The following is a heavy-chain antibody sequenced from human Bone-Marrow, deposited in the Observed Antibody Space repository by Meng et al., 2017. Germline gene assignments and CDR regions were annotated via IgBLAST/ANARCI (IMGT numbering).Heavy chain of an antibody. V-gene: IGHV4-34*01. CDR3: ARGRVVAATNPKFDY. Sequence: VRRPQLGAGQLMPSETLSLTCAVYGGSFSGYYWSWIRQPPGKGLEWIGEINHSGSTNYNPSLKSRVTISVDTSKNQFSLKLSSVTAADTAVYYCARGRVVAATNPKFDYWGQGTLVTVSS. J-gene: IGHJ4*02. D-gene: IGHD2-15*01. CDR1: GGSFSGYY. CDR2: INHSGST.